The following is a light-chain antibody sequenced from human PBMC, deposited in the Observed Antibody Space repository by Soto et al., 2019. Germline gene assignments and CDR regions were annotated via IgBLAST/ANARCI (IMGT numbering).Light chain of an antibody. CDR1: QSICSC. CDR3: QRYNNWPRT. CDR2: ESS. Sequence: DIQLTQSPSTLSVSPGDRVNLSCRASQSICSCVAWYQQKPGQGPKFLINESSNLAIGVPTRITGSGSGTEFTLTISSLQSEDFAVYYCQRYNNWPRTFGGGTKVDIK. J-gene: IGKJ4*02. V-gene: IGKV1-5*03.